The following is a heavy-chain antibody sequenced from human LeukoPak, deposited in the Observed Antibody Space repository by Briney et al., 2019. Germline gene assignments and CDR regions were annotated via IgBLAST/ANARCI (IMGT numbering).Heavy chain of an antibody. J-gene: IGHJ4*02. CDR2: INPIDSDT. V-gene: IGHV5-51*01. Sequence: GESLKISCHVSRYSLASYWIAWVRQMPGKGLEWMGIINPIDSDTKYSPSFQGQVTISVDKSTSTAYLQWSSLKASDSAMYYCARRGYTYPSNYWGQGTLVTVSS. D-gene: IGHD5-18*01. CDR1: RYSLASYW. CDR3: ARRGYTYPSNY.